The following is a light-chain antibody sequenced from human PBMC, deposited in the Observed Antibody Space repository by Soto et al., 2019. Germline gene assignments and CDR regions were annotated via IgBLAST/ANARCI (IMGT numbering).Light chain of an antibody. V-gene: IGKV3-15*01. J-gene: IGKJ1*01. Sequence: EIVMTHSPATLSVSPWERATLSCRASQSVSSNLAWYQQKPGQAPRLLIYGASTRATGIPARFSGSGSGTEFTPTISSLQSEDFAVYYCHQYSSSTKTFGQGTKVDIK. CDR3: HQYSSSTKT. CDR1: QSVSSN. CDR2: GAS.